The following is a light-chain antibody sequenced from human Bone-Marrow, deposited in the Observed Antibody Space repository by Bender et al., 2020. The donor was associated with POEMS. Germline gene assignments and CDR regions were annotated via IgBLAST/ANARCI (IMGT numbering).Light chain of an antibody. Sequence: QSTLTQPRSVSGSPGQSVTISCTGTSSDIGTYNYVSWYQLHSGKAPKLIIYDVNKRPSGVPDRFSGSKSGSTASLTISGLQADDEGDYYCQAWDTYSVIFGGGTKLTVL. CDR1: SSDIGTYNY. J-gene: IGLJ2*01. CDR2: DVN. V-gene: IGLV2-11*01. CDR3: QAWDTYSVI.